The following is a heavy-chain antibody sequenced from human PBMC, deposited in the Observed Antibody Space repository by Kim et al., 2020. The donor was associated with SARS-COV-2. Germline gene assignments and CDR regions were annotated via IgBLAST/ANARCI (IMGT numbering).Heavy chain of an antibody. CDR3: ARSSSSSP. D-gene: IGHD6-6*01. V-gene: IGHV1-8*01. J-gene: IGHJ5*02. CDR2: SGNT. Sequence: SGNTGYAQKFQGRVTMNRNTSISTAYMELSSLRSEDTAVYYCARSSSSSPWGQGTLVTVSS.